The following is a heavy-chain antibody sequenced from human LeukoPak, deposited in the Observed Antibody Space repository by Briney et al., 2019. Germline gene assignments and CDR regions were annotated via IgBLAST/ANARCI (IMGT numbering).Heavy chain of an antibody. CDR2: IRSKAYGGTT. J-gene: IGHJ4*02. V-gene: IGHV3-49*04. CDR1: GLTFGDYA. CDR3: TRSDYYDSSGYYHFDY. D-gene: IGHD3-22*01. Sequence: GGSLRLSCTASGLTFGDYAMSWVRQAPGKGLEWVGFIRSKAYGGTTEYAASVKGRFTISRDDSKSIAYLQMNSLKTEDTAVYYCTRSDYYDSSGYYHFDYWGQGTLVTVSS.